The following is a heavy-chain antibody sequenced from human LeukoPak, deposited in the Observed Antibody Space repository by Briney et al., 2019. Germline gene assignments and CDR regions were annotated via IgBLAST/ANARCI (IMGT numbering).Heavy chain of an antibody. CDR3: ARDYDILTGRDY. CDR2: ISSSSSYI. J-gene: IGHJ4*02. V-gene: IGHV3-21*01. CDR1: GFTFNSYA. D-gene: IGHD3-9*01. Sequence: GRSLRLSCAASGFTFNSYAMHWVRQAPGKGLEWVSSISSSSSYIYYADSVKGRFTISRDNAKNSLYLQMNSLRAEDTAVYYCARDYDILTGRDYWGQGTLVTVSS.